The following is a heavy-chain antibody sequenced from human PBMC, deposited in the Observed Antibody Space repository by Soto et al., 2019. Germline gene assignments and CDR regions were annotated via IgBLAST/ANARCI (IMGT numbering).Heavy chain of an antibody. J-gene: IGHJ4*02. CDR1: GFTFDDYA. CDR3: AKDIIAVAGGYFDY. D-gene: IGHD6-19*01. V-gene: IGHV3-9*01. CDR2: ISWNSGSI. Sequence: EVQLVESGGGLVQPGRSLRLSCAASGFTFDDYAMHWVRQAPGKGLELVSGISWNSGSIGYAESVKGRFTISRDNAKNSLYLQMNSLRAEDTSLYYCAKDIIAVAGGYFDYWGQGTLVTASS.